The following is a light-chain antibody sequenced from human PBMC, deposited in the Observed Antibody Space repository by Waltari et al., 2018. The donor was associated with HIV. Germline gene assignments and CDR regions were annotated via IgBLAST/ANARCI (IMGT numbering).Light chain of an antibody. CDR3: QQYNSYPYT. J-gene: IGKJ2*01. V-gene: IGKV1-5*03. CDR1: QRISSW. CDR2: KAS. Sequence: DIQMTQSPSTLSASVGDRVTVTCRASQRISSWLAWYQQKPGKAPNLMIYKASSLESGVPSRFSGSGSGTEFTLTISSRQPDDFATYYCQQYNSYPYTFGQGTKLEIK.